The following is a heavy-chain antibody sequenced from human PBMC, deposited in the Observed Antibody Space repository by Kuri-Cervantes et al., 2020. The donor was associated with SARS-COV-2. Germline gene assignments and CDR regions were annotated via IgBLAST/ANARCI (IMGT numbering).Heavy chain of an antibody. V-gene: IGHV5-10-1*01. CDR1: GYSFTSYW. CDR3: ARRGYGSGWYEGDLDY. CDR2: IDPSDSYT. D-gene: IGHD6-19*01. J-gene: IGHJ4*02. Sequence: GESLKISCKGSGYSFTSYWISWVRQMPGKGLEWMGRIDPSDSYTNYSPSFQGHVTIPADKSISTAYLQWSSLKASDTAMYYCARRGYGSGWYEGDLDYWGQGTLVTVSS.